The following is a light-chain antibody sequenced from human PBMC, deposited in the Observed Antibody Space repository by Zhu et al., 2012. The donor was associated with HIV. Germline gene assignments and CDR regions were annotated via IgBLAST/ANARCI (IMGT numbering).Light chain of an antibody. CDR3: QQRSSWPLT. J-gene: IGKJ4*01. V-gene: IGKV3-11*01. CDR2: DTS. CDR1: GSVRSF. Sequence: IVLTQSPATLSLSPGERATVSCRASGSVRSFLAWYQQKPGQAPSLLIYDTSKRATGIPARFSGSGSGTDSTLTISSLEPEDFALYYCQQRSSWPLTFGGGTKVEIK.